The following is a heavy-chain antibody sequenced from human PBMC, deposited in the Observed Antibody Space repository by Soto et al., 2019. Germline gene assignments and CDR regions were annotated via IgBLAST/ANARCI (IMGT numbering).Heavy chain of an antibody. V-gene: IGHV3-30*03. CDR3: TRGLLTDFFDY. J-gene: IGHJ4*02. CDR2: IPYDGSNQ. CDR1: GFTFTSYS. Sequence: PGGSLRLSCAASGFTFTSYSMNWVRQAPGKGLEWVAVIPYDGSNQFYAGSVKGRFTVSRDNSKNTLYLQVNSLRNDDTAVYYCTRGLLTDFFDYWGQGALVTVSS.